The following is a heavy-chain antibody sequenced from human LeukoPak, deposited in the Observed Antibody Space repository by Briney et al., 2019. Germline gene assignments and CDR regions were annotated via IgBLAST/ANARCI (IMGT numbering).Heavy chain of an antibody. V-gene: IGHV1-24*01. D-gene: IGHD2-2*01. CDR3: ATPRTGGYCSSTSCYYYYGMDV. CDR1: GYTLTELS. Sequence: ASVEVSCKVSGYTLTELSMHWVRQAPGKGLEWMGGFDPEDGETIYAQKFQGRVTMTEDTSTDTAYMELSSLRSEDTAVYYCATPRTGGYCSSTSCYYYYGMDVWGKGTTVTVSS. CDR2: FDPEDGET. J-gene: IGHJ6*04.